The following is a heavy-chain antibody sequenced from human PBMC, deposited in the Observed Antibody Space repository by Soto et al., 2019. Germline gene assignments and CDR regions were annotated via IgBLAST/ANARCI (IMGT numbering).Heavy chain of an antibody. Sequence: QVQLVQSGAEVKKPGASVKVSCKASGYTFTSYDINWVRQATGQGLEWMGWMNPNSGNTGYAQKFQGRVTMTRNTSISTAYRELCRLRSEGMAVYFCAREKGSGWYDYWGQGTLLTVSS. V-gene: IGHV1-8*02. CDR2: MNPNSGNT. CDR3: AREKGSGWYDY. J-gene: IGHJ4*02. D-gene: IGHD6-19*01. CDR1: GYTFTSYD.